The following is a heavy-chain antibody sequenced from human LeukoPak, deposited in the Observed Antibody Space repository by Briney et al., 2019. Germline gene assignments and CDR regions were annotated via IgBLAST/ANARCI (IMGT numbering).Heavy chain of an antibody. D-gene: IGHD6-19*01. CDR3: ARDLQWLVEGYYGMDV. CDR1: GFTFSSYS. V-gene: IGHV3-21*01. CDR2: ISSSSSYI. Sequence: GGSLRLSCAASGFTFSSYSMNWVRQAPGKGLEWVSSISSSSSYIYYADSVKGRFTISRDNAKNSLYLQMNSLRAEVTAVYYCARDLQWLVEGYYGMDVWGQGTTVTVSS. J-gene: IGHJ6*02.